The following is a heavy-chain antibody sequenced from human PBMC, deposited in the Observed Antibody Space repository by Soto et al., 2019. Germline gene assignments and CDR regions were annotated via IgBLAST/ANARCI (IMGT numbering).Heavy chain of an antibody. CDR1: GFTFSTYA. CDR2: ISGSGGRT. J-gene: IGHJ4*02. V-gene: IGHV3-23*01. Sequence: EVQLLESGGVLVQPGGSLRLSCAASGFTFSTYAMTWVRQAPGKGLEWDSSISGSGGRTYYADSVKGRFTISRDNSKNTLYLQTNSLRAEDTAVYYCAKAGDYHGSESYFPLDYWGQGTLVPASS. D-gene: IGHD3-10*01. CDR3: AKAGDYHGSESYFPLDY.